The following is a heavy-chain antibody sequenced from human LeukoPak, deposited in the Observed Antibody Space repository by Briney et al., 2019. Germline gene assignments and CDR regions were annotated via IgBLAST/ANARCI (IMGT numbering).Heavy chain of an antibody. CDR2: INWNGGST. J-gene: IGHJ3*02. Sequence: PGGSLRLSCAASGFTFDDYGMSWVRHAPGKRLEWVSGINWNGGSTGYADSVKGRFTISRDNAKNSLYLQMNSLRAEDTAVYYCARDRNAWELLANDAFDIWGQGTMVTVSS. CDR1: GFTFDDYG. V-gene: IGHV3-20*04. D-gene: IGHD1-26*01. CDR3: ARDRNAWELLANDAFDI.